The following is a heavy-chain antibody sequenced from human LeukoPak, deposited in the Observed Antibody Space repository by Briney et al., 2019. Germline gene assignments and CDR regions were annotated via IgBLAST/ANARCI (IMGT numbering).Heavy chain of an antibody. CDR1: GGSISSYY. J-gene: IGHJ4*02. CDR2: IYYSGST. D-gene: IGHD6-13*01. CDR3: AVSSSWYYFDY. Sequence: PSETLSLTCTVSGGSISSYYWSWIQQPPGKGLEWIGYIYYSGSTNYNPSLKSRVTISVDTSKNQFSLKLSSVTAADTAVYYCAVSSSWYYFDYWGQGTLVTVSS. V-gene: IGHV4-59*08.